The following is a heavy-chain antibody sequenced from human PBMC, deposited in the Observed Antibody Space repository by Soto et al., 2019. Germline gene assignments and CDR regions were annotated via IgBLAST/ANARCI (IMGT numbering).Heavy chain of an antibody. CDR2: IYYSGST. Sequence: SETLSLTCAVSGYSISSDYYWAWIRQPPGKGLEWIGYIYYSGSTYYNPSLKSRVTISVDTSKNQFSLKLSSVTAADTAVYYCARRGSLGLYYYYGMDVWGQGTTVTVSS. D-gene: IGHD3-10*01. CDR3: ARRGSLGLYYYYGMDV. V-gene: IGHV4-38-2*01. J-gene: IGHJ6*02. CDR1: GYSISSDYY.